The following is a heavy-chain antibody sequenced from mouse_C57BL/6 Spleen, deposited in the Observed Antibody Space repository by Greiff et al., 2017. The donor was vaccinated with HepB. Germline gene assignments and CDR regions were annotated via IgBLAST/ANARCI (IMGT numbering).Heavy chain of an antibody. CDR1: GYTFTSYW. CDR2: IDPSDSET. V-gene: IGHV1-52*01. CDR3: ASSYGNWGWFAY. Sequence: QVHVKQPGAELVRPGSSVKLSCKASGYTFTSYWMHWVKQRPIQGLEWIGNIDPSDSETHYNQKFKDKATLTVDKSSSTAYMQLSSLTSEDSAVYYCASSYGNWGWFAYWGQGTLVTVSA. J-gene: IGHJ3*01. D-gene: IGHD2-1*01.